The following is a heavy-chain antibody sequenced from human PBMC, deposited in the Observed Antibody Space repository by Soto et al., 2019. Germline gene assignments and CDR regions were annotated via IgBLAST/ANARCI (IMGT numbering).Heavy chain of an antibody. CDR1: GFTFSSYA. D-gene: IGHD1-20*01. CDR2: ISYDGSNK. V-gene: IGHV3-30-3*01. Sequence: GGSLRLSCAASGFTFSSYAMHWVRQAPGKGLEWVAVISYDGSNKYYADSVKGRFTISRDNSKNTLYLQMNSLRVDDTAIYYCARDPEGIHDIDYWGQGTLVTVSS. J-gene: IGHJ4*02. CDR3: ARDPEGIHDIDY.